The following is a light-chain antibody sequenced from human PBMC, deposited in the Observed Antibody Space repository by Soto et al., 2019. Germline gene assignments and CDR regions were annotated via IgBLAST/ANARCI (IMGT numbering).Light chain of an antibody. Sequence: EIVLTQSPGTLSLSPGERATLSCRASQTVISNYLAWYKQKPGQAPRLLIYDASSRATGIPDRFSGSGSGTDFTLTISRLEPEDFAVYYCQRYGSSPLTFGGGTKVEI. CDR1: QTVISNY. V-gene: IGKV3-20*01. CDR2: DAS. CDR3: QRYGSSPLT. J-gene: IGKJ4*01.